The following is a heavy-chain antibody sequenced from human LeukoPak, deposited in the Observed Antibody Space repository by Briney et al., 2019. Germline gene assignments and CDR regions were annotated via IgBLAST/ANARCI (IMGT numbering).Heavy chain of an antibody. J-gene: IGHJ4*02. CDR3: AKHILTGYYTD. V-gene: IGHV3-23*01. CDR2: ISGSGGST. CDR1: GFTFSSYA. D-gene: IGHD3-9*01. Sequence: PGGSLRLSCAASGFTFSSYAMSWVRQAPGKGLEWVASISGSGGSTYYADSVKGRFTISRGNSKNTLYLQMNSLRAEDTAVYYCAKHILTGYYTDWGQGTLVTVSS.